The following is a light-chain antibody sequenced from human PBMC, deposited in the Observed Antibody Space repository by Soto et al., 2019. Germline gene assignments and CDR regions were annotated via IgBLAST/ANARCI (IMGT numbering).Light chain of an antibody. V-gene: IGKV1-39*01. CDR3: QQYYTTPLT. Sequence: DFQMASPRESVTVTVRASLSVSYLYSQYNYNYLSWYQQKPGKAPKALIYEASSRQCGVPQRFSGSGSGTDFTLSINSLQPEDVATYYCQQYYTTPLTFGGGTKVDIK. CDR1: QYNYNY. J-gene: IGKJ4*01. CDR2: EAS.